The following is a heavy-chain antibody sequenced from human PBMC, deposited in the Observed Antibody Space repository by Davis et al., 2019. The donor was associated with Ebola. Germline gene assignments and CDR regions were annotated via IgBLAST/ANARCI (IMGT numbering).Heavy chain of an antibody. CDR1: GGSISSYY. CDR3: ARQWTLRDAFDI. J-gene: IGHJ3*02. V-gene: IGHV4-59*01. CDR2: IYYSGST. D-gene: IGHD6-19*01. Sequence: MPSETLSLTCTVSGGSISSYYWSWIRQPPGKGLEWIGYIYYSGSTNYNPSLKSRVTISVDTSKNQFSLKLSSVTAADTAVYYCARQWTLRDAFDIWGQGTMVTVSS.